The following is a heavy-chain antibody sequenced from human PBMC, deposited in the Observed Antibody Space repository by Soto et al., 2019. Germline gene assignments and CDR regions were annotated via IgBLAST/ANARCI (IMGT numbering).Heavy chain of an antibody. Sequence: TLSLTCAVSGGSISSGGYSWSWIRQPPGKGLEWIGYIYHSGSTYYNPSLKSRVTISVDRSKNQFSLKLSSVTAADTAVYYCASQFIAARREKYYYYYGMDVWGQGTTVTVSS. V-gene: IGHV4-30-2*01. D-gene: IGHD6-6*01. CDR3: ASQFIAARREKYYYYYGMDV. J-gene: IGHJ6*02. CDR2: IYHSGST. CDR1: GGSISSGGYS.